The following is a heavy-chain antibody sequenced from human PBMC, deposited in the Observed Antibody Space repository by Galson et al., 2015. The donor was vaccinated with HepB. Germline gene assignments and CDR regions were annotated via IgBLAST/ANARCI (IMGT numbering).Heavy chain of an antibody. CDR2: INTDGSTT. D-gene: IGHD3/OR15-3a*01. V-gene: IGHV3-74*01. J-gene: IGHJ4*02. Sequence: SLRLSCAASGFTFSSYWMHWVRQAPGRGLVWVSRINTDGSTTTYADSVKGRFTISRDNAKNTLYLQMNSLRVEDTAVYYCATGDWVASYWGQGTLVTVSS. CDR1: GFTFSSYW. CDR3: ATGDWVASY.